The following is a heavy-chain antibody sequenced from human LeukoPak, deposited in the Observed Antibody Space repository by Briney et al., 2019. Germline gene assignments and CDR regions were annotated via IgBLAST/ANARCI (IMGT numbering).Heavy chain of an antibody. V-gene: IGHV4-34*01. J-gene: IGHJ3*01. CDR2: INHSGST. CDR3: ARFPCSGDSCYFGIRAFDV. CDR1: GGSFSGYY. Sequence: PSETLSLTCAIYGGSFSGYYWNWIRQSPGKGLEWIGEINHSGSTNYNPSLKSRVTIPVDTSKNQLSLKLSSMTAADTAVYYCARFPCSGDSCYFGIRAFDVWGQGTMVTVSS. D-gene: IGHD2-15*01.